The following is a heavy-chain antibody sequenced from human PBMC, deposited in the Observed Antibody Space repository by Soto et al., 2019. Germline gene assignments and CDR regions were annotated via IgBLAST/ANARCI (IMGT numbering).Heavy chain of an antibody. Sequence: ASVKVSCKASGGTFSSYAISWVRQAPGQGLEWMGGIIPIFGTANYAQKFQGRVTITADESTSTAYMELSSLRSEDTAVYYCARLWFGDSDYYYGMDVWGQGTTVTVSS. CDR1: GGTFSSYA. D-gene: IGHD3-10*01. V-gene: IGHV1-69*13. J-gene: IGHJ6*02. CDR3: ARLWFGDSDYYYGMDV. CDR2: IIPIFGTA.